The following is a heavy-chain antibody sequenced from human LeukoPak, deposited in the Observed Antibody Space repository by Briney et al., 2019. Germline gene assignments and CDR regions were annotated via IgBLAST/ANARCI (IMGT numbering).Heavy chain of an antibody. V-gene: IGHV4-39*01. CDR1: GGSISSSRYS. CDR3: ARVGFGGYSYGYVDF. Sequence: SETLSLTCTVSGGSISSSRYSWGWIRQPPGKGLEWIGTIYDSGSTYYNPSLKSRVTISVDTSKNQFSLRLSSVTAADTAVYYCARVGFGGYSYGYVDFWGQGTLVTVSS. CDR2: IYDSGST. J-gene: IGHJ4*02. D-gene: IGHD5-18*01.